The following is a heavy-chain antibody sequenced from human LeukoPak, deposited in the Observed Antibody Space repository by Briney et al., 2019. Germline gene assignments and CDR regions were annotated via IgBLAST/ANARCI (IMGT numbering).Heavy chain of an antibody. D-gene: IGHD5-12*01. CDR2: IIPILGIA. CDR3: AREGRAYSGHGMHYYYGMDV. J-gene: IGHJ6*02. V-gene: IGHV1-69*04. Sequence: SVKVSCKASGGTFSSYAISWVRQAPGQGLEWMGRIIPILGIANYAQKFQGRVTITADKSTSTAYMELSSLRSEDTAVYYCAREGRAYSGHGMHYYYGMDVWGQGTTVTVSS. CDR1: GGTFSSYA.